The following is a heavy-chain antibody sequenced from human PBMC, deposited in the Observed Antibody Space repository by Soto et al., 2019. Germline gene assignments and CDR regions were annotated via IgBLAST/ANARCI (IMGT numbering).Heavy chain of an antibody. CDR2: ISGSGGST. J-gene: IGHJ6*02. CDR3: AKNGRRGYCSSTSCSTRAYYYYGMDV. Sequence: PSETLRLSCAASGFTFSSYAMSWVRQAPGKGLEWVSAISGSGGSTYYADSVKGRFTISRDNSKSTLYLQMNSLRAEDTAVYYCAKNGRRGYCSSTSCSTRAYYYYGMDVWGQGTTVTVSS. D-gene: IGHD2-2*01. V-gene: IGHV3-23*01. CDR1: GFTFSSYA.